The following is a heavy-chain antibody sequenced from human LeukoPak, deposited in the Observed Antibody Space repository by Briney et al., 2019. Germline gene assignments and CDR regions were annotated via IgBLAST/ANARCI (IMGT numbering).Heavy chain of an antibody. CDR2: INPNSGGT. V-gene: IGHV1-2*06. Sequence: VKVSCKASGYTFTSYGISWVRQAPGQGLEWMGRINPNSGGTNYAQKFQGRVTMTRDTSISTAYMELSRLRSDDTAVYYCATTGAAAANDAFDIWGQGTMVTVSS. J-gene: IGHJ3*02. CDR1: GYTFTSYG. CDR3: ATTGAAAANDAFDI. D-gene: IGHD6-13*01.